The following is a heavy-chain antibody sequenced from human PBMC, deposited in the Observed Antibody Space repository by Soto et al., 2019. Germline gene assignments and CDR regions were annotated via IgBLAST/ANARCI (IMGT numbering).Heavy chain of an antibody. D-gene: IGHD2-21*02. CDR3: AKSGPGTYCGGDCSQGDAFDI. V-gene: IGHV3-23*01. CDR2: ISGSGGST. J-gene: IGHJ3*02. Sequence: EVQLLESGGGLVQPGGSLRLSCAASGFTFSSYAMSWVRQAPGKGLEWVSAISGSGGSTYYADSVKGRFTISRDNSKNTLYLQRNSLRAEDTAVYYCAKSGPGTYCGGDCSQGDAFDIWGQGTMVTVSS. CDR1: GFTFSSYA.